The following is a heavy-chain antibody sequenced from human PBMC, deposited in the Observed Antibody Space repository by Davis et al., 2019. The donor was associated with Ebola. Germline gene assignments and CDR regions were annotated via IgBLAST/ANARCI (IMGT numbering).Heavy chain of an antibody. Sequence: SETLSLTCAVYGGSFSGYYWSWIRQPPGKGLEWIGEINHSGSTNYNPSLKSRVTISVDTSKNQFSLKLSSVTAADTAVYYCASPPGYYGMDVWGQGTTVNVSS. J-gene: IGHJ6*02. CDR2: INHSGST. CDR3: ASPPGYYGMDV. CDR1: GGSFSGYY. V-gene: IGHV4-34*01.